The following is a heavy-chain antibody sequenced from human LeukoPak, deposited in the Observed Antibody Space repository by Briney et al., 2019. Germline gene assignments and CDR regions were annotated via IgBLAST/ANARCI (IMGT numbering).Heavy chain of an antibody. D-gene: IGHD3-10*01. J-gene: IGHJ5*02. CDR1: GSTFSSYA. Sequence: ASVKVSCKASGSTFSSYAISWVRQAPGQGLEWMGGIIPIFGTANYAQKFQGRVTITADESTSTAYMELSSLRSEDTAVYYCASNREYGSGSYRGFDPWGQGTLVTVSS. CDR2: IIPIFGTA. V-gene: IGHV1-69*13. CDR3: ASNREYGSGSYRGFDP.